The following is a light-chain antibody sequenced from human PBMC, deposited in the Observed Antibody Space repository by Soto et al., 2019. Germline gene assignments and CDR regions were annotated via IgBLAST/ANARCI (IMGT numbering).Light chain of an antibody. CDR3: QQYNTYPLT. V-gene: IGKV1-5*01. Sequence: DIQVTQSPSSLSGSVLERFTITCRASQTISNWLAWYQQKPGKAPKVLIFDASTLDGGVPSRFSGRRSGTDFTLTISSLQPSDFATYYCQQYNTYPLTFGGGTKVDIK. CDR1: QTISNW. J-gene: IGKJ4*01. CDR2: DAS.